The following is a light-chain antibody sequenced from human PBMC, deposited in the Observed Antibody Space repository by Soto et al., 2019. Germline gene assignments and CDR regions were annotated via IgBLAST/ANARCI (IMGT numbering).Light chain of an antibody. J-gene: IGLJ1*01. V-gene: IGLV2-14*01. CDR1: SSDVGGYNY. CDR3: SSYTSSSTYV. Sequence: SALTQPASVSGSPGQSITISCTGTSSDVGGYNYVSWYQQHPGKAPKLMIYDVSNRPSGVSNRFSGSKSGNTASLTISGLQDEDEADYYCSSYTSSSTYVFGTGTQLTVL. CDR2: DVS.